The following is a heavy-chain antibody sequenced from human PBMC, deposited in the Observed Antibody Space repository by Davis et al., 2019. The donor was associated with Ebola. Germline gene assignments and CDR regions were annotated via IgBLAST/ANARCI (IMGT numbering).Heavy chain of an antibody. J-gene: IGHJ4*02. Sequence: GESLKISCAASGFTFRSYGMHWVRQAPGKGLEWVAVISYDGSNKYYADSVKGRFTISRDNSKNTLYLQMNSLRAEDTAVYYCARETSTGWLAQGYWGQGTLVTVSS. D-gene: IGHD3-22*01. V-gene: IGHV3-30*03. CDR1: GFTFRSYG. CDR3: ARETSTGWLAQGY. CDR2: ISYDGSNK.